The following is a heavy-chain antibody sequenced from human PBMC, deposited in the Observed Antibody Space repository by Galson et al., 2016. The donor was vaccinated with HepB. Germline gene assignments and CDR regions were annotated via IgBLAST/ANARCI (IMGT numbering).Heavy chain of an antibody. D-gene: IGHD5-18*01. V-gene: IGHV3-74*01. J-gene: IGHJ4*02. Sequence: SLRLSCAASGFTFSGYWMHWVRQAPGKGLVWVSRINPDETTTTYADSVEGRFTVSRDNAKKTLFLQMHSLTAEDSAVYYCARGSLGYTYAKKGSLDFWGQGSLVIVSA. CDR2: INPDETTT. CDR3: ARGSLGYTYAKKGSLDF. CDR1: GFTFSGYW.